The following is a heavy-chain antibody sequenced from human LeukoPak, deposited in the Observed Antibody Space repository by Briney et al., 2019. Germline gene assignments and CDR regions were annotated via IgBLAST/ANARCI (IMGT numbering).Heavy chain of an antibody. V-gene: IGHV4-61*02. CDR3: ARLLCSSTSCYRVSSTWYVIDY. CDR2: IYTSGST. CDR1: GGSISSGSYY. Sequence: PSETLSLTCTVSGGSISSGSYYWSWIRQPAGTGLEWIGRIYTSGSTNYNPSLKSRVTISVDTSKNQFSLKLSSVTAADTAVYYCARLLCSSTSCYRVSSTWYVIDYWGPGTLVTVSS. J-gene: IGHJ4*02. D-gene: IGHD2-2*01.